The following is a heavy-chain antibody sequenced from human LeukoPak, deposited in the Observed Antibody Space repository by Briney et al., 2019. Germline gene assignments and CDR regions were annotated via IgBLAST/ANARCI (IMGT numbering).Heavy chain of an antibody. Sequence: PGGSLRLSCAASGFTFSSYGMHWVRQAPGKGLEWVAVIWYDGSNKYYADSVKGRFTISRDNSKNTLYLQMNSLRAEDTAVYYCARSTMVRGVTYYYYYGMDVWGKGTTVTVSS. J-gene: IGHJ6*04. CDR3: ARSTMVRGVTYYYYYGMDV. CDR1: GFTFSSYG. D-gene: IGHD3-10*01. V-gene: IGHV3-33*01. CDR2: IWYDGSNK.